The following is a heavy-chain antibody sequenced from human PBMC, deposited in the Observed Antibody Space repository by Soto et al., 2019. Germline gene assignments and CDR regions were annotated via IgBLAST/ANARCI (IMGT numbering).Heavy chain of an antibody. Sequence: EVQLVESGGDLVQPGGSLRLSCAASGFTFSSYDFHWVRQTSGKGLEWVSAIGTAGDTYYAGSVKGRFTISRENAKNSLYLQMNSLRVRDTAVYYCTRRAAGFDYWGQGTLVTVSS. CDR1: GFTFSSYD. CDR2: IGTAGDT. J-gene: IGHJ4*02. V-gene: IGHV3-13*01. D-gene: IGHD6-13*01. CDR3: TRRAAGFDY.